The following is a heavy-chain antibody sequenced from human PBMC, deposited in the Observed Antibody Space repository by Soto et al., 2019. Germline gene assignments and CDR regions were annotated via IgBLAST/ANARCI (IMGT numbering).Heavy chain of an antibody. CDR2: ISANNGNT. Sequence: QVHLVQSGAEVKKPGASVKVSCKGSGYAFTTYGITWGRQAPGQGLEWRGWISANNGNTNYAQKLQGRVTVTRDTSTSTASMELSSLRSDDTAVYSCARGTNGDYWGQGALVTGSS. CDR1: GYAFTTYG. V-gene: IGHV1-18*01. CDR3: ARGTNGDY. D-gene: IGHD1-1*01. J-gene: IGHJ4*02.